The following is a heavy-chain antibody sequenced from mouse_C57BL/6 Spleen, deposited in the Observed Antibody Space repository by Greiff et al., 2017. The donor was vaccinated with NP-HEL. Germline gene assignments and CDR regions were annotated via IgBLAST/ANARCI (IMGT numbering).Heavy chain of an antibody. D-gene: IGHD1-1*01. CDR3: ARGPVHYFDY. Sequence: EVKLVESGGDLVKPGGSLKLSCAASGFTFSSYGMSWVRQTPDKRLEWVATISSGGSYTYYPDSVKGRFTISRDNAKNTLYLQMSSLKSEDTAMYYCARGPVHYFDYWGQGTTLTVSS. J-gene: IGHJ2*01. CDR2: ISSGGSYT. CDR1: GFTFSSYG. V-gene: IGHV5-6*01.